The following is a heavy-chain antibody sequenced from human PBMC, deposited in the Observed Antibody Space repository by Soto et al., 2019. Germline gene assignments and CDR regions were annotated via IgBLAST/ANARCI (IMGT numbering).Heavy chain of an antibody. J-gene: IGHJ2*01. V-gene: IGHV1-18*01. CDR2: IRAYNSNT. Sequence: ASVKVSCKASGYTFTSYGISWVRQAPGQGLEWMGRIRAYNSNTTYAQKIQGRVTMTTDTSTSTAYMELRSLRSDDTAVYYCARAVYGDLGHFDLWGRGTLVTVSS. CDR3: ARAVYGDLGHFDL. D-gene: IGHD4-17*01. CDR1: GYTFTSYG.